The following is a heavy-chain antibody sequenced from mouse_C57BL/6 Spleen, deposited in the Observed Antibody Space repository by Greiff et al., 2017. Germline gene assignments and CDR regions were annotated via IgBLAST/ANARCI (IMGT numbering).Heavy chain of an antibody. CDR1: YFAFMASA. D-gene: IGHD3-2*02. Sequence: LKESGAELVRPGSSVKLSCKDSYFAFMASAMHWVKQRPGHGLEWIGSFTMYSDATEYSENFKGKATLTANTSSSTAYMELSSLTSEDCAVYDCATTAQATGYAMDYWGQGTSVTVSS. V-gene: IGHV1-49*01. J-gene: IGHJ4*01. CDR2: FTMYSDAT. CDR3: ATTAQATGYAMDY.